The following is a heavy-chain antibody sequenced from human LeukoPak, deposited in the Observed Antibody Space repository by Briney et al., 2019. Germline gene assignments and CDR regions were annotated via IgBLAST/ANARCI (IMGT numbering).Heavy chain of an antibody. J-gene: IGHJ3*02. V-gene: IGHV1-69*05. CDR1: GGTFSSYA. CDR3: ARVKRLPVIDAFDI. D-gene: IGHD2-2*01. Sequence: SVKVSCKASGGTFSSYAISWVRQAPGQGLEWMGGIIPIFGTANYAQKFQGRVTITTDESTSTAYMELSSLRSEDTAGYYCARVKRLPVIDAFDIWGPGTMVTVSS. CDR2: IIPIFGTA.